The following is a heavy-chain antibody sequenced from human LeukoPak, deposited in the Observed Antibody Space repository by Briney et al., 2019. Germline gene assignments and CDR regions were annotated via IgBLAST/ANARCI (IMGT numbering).Heavy chain of an antibody. D-gene: IGHD1-26*01. CDR1: GFTFSSYW. CDR3: VGDQGGATTPDY. Sequence: GGSLRLSCAASGFTFSSYWMHWVRQAPGKGLVWVSRLNSDGRSTSYADSVKGRFTISRDNAKNTLYLQMNSLRVEDTAVYYCVGDQGGATTPDYRGQGTLVTVSS. CDR2: LNSDGRST. V-gene: IGHV3-74*01. J-gene: IGHJ4*02.